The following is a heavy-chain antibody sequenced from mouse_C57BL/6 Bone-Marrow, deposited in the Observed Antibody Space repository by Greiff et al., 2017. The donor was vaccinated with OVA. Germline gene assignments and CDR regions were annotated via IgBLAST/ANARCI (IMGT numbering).Heavy chain of an antibody. CDR3: TRDRYFAWFAY. V-gene: IGHV5-9-1*02. J-gene: IGHJ3*01. Sequence: EVQGVESGEGLVKPGGSLKLSCAASGFTFSSYAMSWVRQTPEKRLEWVAYISSGGDCIYYADTVKGRFTISRDNARNTLYLQMSSLKSEDTAMYYCTRDRYFAWFAYWGQGTLVTVSA. CDR1: GFTFSSYA. CDR2: ISSGGDCI.